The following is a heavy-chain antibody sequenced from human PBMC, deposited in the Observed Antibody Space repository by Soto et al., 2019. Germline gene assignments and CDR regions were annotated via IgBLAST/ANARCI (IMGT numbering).Heavy chain of an antibody. J-gene: IGHJ4*02. CDR2: IYLSDSDT. D-gene: IGHD6-19*01. CDR3: ARYSSGWPYYFDY. V-gene: IGHV5-51*01. Sequence: GESLKISCEGSGYSFTSYWIAWVRQMPGKGLEWMGIIYLSDSDTRYSPSFQGRVTISADKSISTAYLQWSSLKASDTAMYYCARYSSGWPYYFDYWGQGTLVTVSS. CDR1: GYSFTSYW.